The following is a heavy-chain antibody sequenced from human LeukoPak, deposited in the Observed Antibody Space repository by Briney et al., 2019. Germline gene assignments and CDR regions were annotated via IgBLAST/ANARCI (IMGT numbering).Heavy chain of an antibody. J-gene: IGHJ4*02. CDR2: ISASGGGK. CDR1: GFTFSTYA. V-gene: IGHV3-23*01. Sequence: GGSLRLSCAASGFTFSTYAMNWVRQAPGKGLEWVSGISASGGGKFYADSVKGRFTISRDKSKSTVSLQMNSLRAEDAAVYYCAKDNADYPIYYFDSWGQGILVTVSS. D-gene: IGHD3-16*01. CDR3: AKDNADYPIYYFDS.